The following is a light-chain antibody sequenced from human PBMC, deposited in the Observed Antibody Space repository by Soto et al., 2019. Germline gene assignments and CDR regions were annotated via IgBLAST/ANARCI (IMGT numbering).Light chain of an antibody. J-gene: IGLJ1*01. CDR3: CSYAGSSTQSYV. CDR1: KKESCSYYL. Sequence: ALTQPASLSGSPGQTIPLSCTGKKKESCSYYLVSWYQQHPGKAPKVIIYEVSERPSGVSDRFSGSKSGNTASLMISGLQAEDEADYYCCSYAGSSTQSYVFGSGTKVTV. V-gene: IGLV2-23*02. CDR2: EVS.